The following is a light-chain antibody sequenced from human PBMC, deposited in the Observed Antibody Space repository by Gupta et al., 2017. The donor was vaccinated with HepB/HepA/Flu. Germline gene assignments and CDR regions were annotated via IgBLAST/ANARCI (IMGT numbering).Light chain of an antibody. V-gene: IGKV2-28*01. CDR1: QSLLHGNGYNF. CDR3: MQSLQAPLT. J-gene: IGKJ4*01. Sequence: DIVMTQSPLSLPVTPGEPASISCRSSQSLLHGNGYNFLDWYLQKPGQSPQLLIYLASRRASGVPDRFSGSGSGTDFTLKISRVEAEDVGVYYCMQSLQAPLTFGGGTKVDFK. CDR2: LAS.